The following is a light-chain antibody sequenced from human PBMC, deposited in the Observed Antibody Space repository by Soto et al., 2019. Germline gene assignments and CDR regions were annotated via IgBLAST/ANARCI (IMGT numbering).Light chain of an antibody. J-gene: IGKJ4*01. CDR3: QQYNNWPLT. Sequence: EVVMTQSADALYVSRGERGTFSCRASQSVTTNLAWYQPKPGQPPRLLIYGASTRATGIPDRFSGSGSGTELTLTISSLQSEDFAAYYCQQYNNWPLTXGGGTKVDIK. CDR1: QSVTTN. CDR2: GAS. V-gene: IGKV3-15*01.